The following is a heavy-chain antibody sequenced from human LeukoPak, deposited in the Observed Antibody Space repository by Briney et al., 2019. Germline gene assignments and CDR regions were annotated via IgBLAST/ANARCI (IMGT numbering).Heavy chain of an antibody. J-gene: IGHJ3*02. V-gene: IGHV3-30*02. Sequence: GWSLRLSCAASGFTFSSYEMNGVRQAPGKVLEGVAFIRDDGINKYYADSVKGRFTISRDSFKNTLYLQMNSLRPEDTAVSYCAKEGDYYGSGSYRDGFDIWGQGTRATVSS. CDR3: AKEGDYYGSGSYRDGFDI. CDR2: IRDDGINK. CDR1: GFTFSSYE. D-gene: IGHD3-10*01.